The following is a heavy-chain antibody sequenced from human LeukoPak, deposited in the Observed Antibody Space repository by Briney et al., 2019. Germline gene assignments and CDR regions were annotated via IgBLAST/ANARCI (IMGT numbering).Heavy chain of an antibody. Sequence: SVKVSCKASGGTFSSYAISWVRQAPGQGLEWMGGIIPIFGTANYAQKFQGRVTITTDESTSTAYMELSSLRSEDTAVYYCARGSWGYCSSTSCYNVEAIDYWGQGTLVTVSS. D-gene: IGHD2-2*02. CDR1: GGTFSSYA. CDR2: IIPIFGTA. V-gene: IGHV1-69*05. J-gene: IGHJ4*02. CDR3: ARGSWGYCSSTSCYNVEAIDY.